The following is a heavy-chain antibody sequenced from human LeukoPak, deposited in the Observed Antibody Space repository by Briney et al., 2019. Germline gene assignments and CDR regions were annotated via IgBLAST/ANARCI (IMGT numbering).Heavy chain of an antibody. V-gene: IGHV4-59*01. D-gene: IGHD3-10*01. Sequence: SETLSLTCTVSGGSISSCYWSWIRQPPGKGLEWIGYIYYSGSTNYNPSLKSRVTISVDTSKNQFSLKLSSVTAADTAVYYCASTSGSYFISSFDYWGQGTLVTVSS. CDR1: GGSISSCY. CDR2: IYYSGST. J-gene: IGHJ4*02. CDR3: ASTSGSYFISSFDY.